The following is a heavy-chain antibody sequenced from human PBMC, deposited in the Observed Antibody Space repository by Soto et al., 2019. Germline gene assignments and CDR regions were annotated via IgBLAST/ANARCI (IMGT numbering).Heavy chain of an antibody. V-gene: IGHV5-51*01. Sequence: GESLKISCRGSGYSFTNYWIGWVRQMPGKGLEWMGIIYPGDSDTRYSPSFQGQVTISVDKSISTAYLQWRSLKASDSGMYYCARSRITGSTWTFDYWGQETLVTVSS. CDR2: IYPGDSDT. D-gene: IGHD1-20*01. J-gene: IGHJ4*02. CDR3: ARSRITGSTWTFDY. CDR1: GYSFTNYW.